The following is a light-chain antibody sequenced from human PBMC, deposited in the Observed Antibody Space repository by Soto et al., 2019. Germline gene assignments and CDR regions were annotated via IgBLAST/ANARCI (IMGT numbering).Light chain of an antibody. CDR2: EGS. J-gene: IGLJ2*01. Sequence: QSALTQPASVSGSPGQSITISCTGTSSDVGSYNLVSWYQQHPGKAPKLMIYEGSKRPSGVPDRFSGSKSGSSASLAISGLQSEDEADYYCTAWDDNLSGVLFGGGTKLTVL. CDR3: TAWDDNLSGVL. V-gene: IGLV2-14*02. CDR1: SSDVGSYNL.